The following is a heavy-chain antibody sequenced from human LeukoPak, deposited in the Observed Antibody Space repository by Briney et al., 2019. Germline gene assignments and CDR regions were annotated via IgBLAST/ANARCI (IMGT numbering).Heavy chain of an antibody. CDR3: AREHYDFYGMDV. CDR2: IYYTGSA. CDR1: GGSISTYY. V-gene: IGHV4-59*01. J-gene: IGHJ6*02. D-gene: IGHD3-3*01. Sequence: PSETLSLTCTVSGGSISTYYWNWLRQPPGKGLEWIGYIYYTGSASYNPSFASRLTISIDTSKKQFSLKLNSVTAADTAVYFCAREHYDFYGMDVWGQGTTVTVSS.